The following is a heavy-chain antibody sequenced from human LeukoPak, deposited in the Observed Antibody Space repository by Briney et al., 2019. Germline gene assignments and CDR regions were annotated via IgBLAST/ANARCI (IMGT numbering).Heavy chain of an antibody. D-gene: IGHD6-6*01. CDR3: ARDFRVPIAARHRLGLGY. CDR2: INTNTGNP. J-gene: IGHJ4*02. Sequence: GASVKVSCKASGYTLTSYAMNWVRQAPGQGLEWMGWINTNTGNPTYAQGFTGRFVFSLDTSVSTAYLPISSLKAEDTAVYYFARDFRVPIAARHRLGLGYWGQGTLVTVSS. CDR1: GYTLTSYA. V-gene: IGHV7-4-1*02.